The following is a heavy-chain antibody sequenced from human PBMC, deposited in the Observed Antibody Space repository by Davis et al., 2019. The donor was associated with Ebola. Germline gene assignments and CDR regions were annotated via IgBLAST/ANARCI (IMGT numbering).Heavy chain of an antibody. Sequence: PSETLSLTCAVSAVSITSHYWSWIRQSPGKGLEWIGYVYHSGSTNYNPSLKSRVTMSVDTANNEFSLELRSVTAADTAVYYCARGRHLSVSPFAYWGQGILVTVSP. CDR1: AVSITSHY. J-gene: IGHJ4*02. V-gene: IGHV4-59*11. D-gene: IGHD5/OR15-5a*01. CDR2: VYHSGST. CDR3: ARGRHLSVSPFAY.